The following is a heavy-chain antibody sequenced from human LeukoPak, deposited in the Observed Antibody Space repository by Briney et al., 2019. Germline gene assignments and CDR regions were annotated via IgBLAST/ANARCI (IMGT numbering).Heavy chain of an antibody. J-gene: IGHJ4*02. CDR1: GYTFTGYY. CDR2: INPNSGGT. Sequence: ASVKVSCKASGYTFTGYYMHWVRQAPGQGLEWMGWINPNSGGTNYAQKFQGRVTMTRDTSLSTAYMELSRLRSDDTAVYYCARDRYYDSSGYVTDHWGQGTLVTVS. D-gene: IGHD3-22*01. V-gene: IGHV1-2*02. CDR3: ARDRYYDSSGYVTDH.